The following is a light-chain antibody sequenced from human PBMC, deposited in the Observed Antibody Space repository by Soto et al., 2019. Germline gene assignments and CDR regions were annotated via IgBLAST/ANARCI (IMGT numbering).Light chain of an antibody. CDR2: EVS. Sequence: QSALTQPPSASGSPGQSVTISCTGTSRDFGNEDYVSWYQQYPGKAPKLMIYEVSKRPSGVPDRFSASKSANTASLTVSGLQAEDEADYYCCSYTGSDNWVFGGGTKLTVL. CDR3: CSYTGSDNWV. J-gene: IGLJ3*02. CDR1: SRDFGNEDY. V-gene: IGLV2-8*01.